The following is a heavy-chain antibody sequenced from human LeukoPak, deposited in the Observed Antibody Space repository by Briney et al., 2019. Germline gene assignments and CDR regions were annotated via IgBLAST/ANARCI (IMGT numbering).Heavy chain of an antibody. CDR2: ITNNGGST. Sequence: GGSLRLSCTASGFTFSNYAMHWVRQVPGKGLEYVSAITNNGGSTYYADSVKGRFTISRDNSKNTLYLQMGGLRAEDMAVYYCARDHGLLSWYFDLWGRGTLVTVSS. CDR1: GFTFSNYA. J-gene: IGHJ2*01. D-gene: IGHD2-21*02. CDR3: ARDHGLLSWYFDL. V-gene: IGHV3-64*02.